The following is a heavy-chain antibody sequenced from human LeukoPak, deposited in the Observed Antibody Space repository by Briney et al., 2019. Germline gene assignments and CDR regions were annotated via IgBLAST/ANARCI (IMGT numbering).Heavy chain of an antibody. Sequence: GGSLRLSCAASGFTFSSYWMSWVRQAPGKGLEWVANIKQDGSEKYYVDSVKGRFTISRDNAKNSLYLQMNSLRAEDTAVYYCANSPRSFNYYYYYGMDAWGQGTTVTVSS. CDR1: GFTFSSYW. V-gene: IGHV3-7*01. J-gene: IGHJ6*02. CDR2: IKQDGSEK. CDR3: ANSPRSFNYYYYYGMDA. D-gene: IGHD2-21*01.